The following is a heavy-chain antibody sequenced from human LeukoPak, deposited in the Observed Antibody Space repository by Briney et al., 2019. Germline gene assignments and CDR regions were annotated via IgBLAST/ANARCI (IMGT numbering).Heavy chain of an antibody. D-gene: IGHD2-2*01. V-gene: IGHV7-4-1*02. CDR2: INTNTGNP. Sequence: ASVKVSCKASGYTFTSYGINWVRQAPGQGLEWMGWINTNTGNPTYAQGFTGRFVFSLDTSVSTAYLQISSLKAEDTAVYYCAREMPDTNYYYYYMDVWGKGTTVTVSS. CDR3: AREMPDTNYYYYYMDV. CDR1: GYTFTSYG. J-gene: IGHJ6*03.